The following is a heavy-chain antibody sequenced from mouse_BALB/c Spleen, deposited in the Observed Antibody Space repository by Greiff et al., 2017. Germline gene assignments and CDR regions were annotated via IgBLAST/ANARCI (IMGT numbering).Heavy chain of an antibody. Sequence: VQLQQSGAELAKPGASVKMSCKASGYTFTSYWMHWVKQRPGQGLEWIGYINPSTGYTEYNQKFKDKATLTADKSSSTAYMQLSSLTSEDSAVYYCARKGYYGSSFLDYWGQGTTLTVSS. D-gene: IGHD1-1*01. V-gene: IGHV1-7*01. CDR1: GYTFTSYW. J-gene: IGHJ2*01. CDR2: INPSTGYT. CDR3: ARKGYYGSSFLDY.